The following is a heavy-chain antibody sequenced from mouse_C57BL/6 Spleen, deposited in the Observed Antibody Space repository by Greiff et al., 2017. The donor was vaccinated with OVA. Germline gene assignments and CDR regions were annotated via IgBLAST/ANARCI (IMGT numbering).Heavy chain of an antibody. CDR2: IYPGNSDT. CDR3: TNYYGSSSSWYFGV. J-gene: IGHJ1*03. V-gene: IGHV1-5*01. Sequence: VQLQQSGTVLARPGASVKMSCKTSGYTFTSYWMHWVKQRPGQGLEWIGAIYPGNSDTSYNQKFKGKAKLTAVTSASTAYMELSSLTNEDSAVYYCTNYYGSSSSWYFGVWGTGATVTVSS. CDR1: GYTFTSYW. D-gene: IGHD1-1*01.